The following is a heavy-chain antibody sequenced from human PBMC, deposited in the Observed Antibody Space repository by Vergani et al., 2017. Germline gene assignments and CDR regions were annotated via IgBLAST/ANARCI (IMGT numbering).Heavy chain of an antibody. D-gene: IGHD6-13*01. Sequence: QVQLQESGPGPVKPSQTLSLTCSVSGGSISRNDYYRTWIRQPPGTGLEWLGYLYYSGSTYYNLSLKSRLTMSVDTSKNQFSLELSSVTASDTAMYYCASKPTGTTWYSVKYYFDFWGQGTLVAVSS. V-gene: IGHV4-30-4*08. CDR1: GGSISRNDYY. J-gene: IGHJ4*02. CDR2: LYYSGST. CDR3: ASKPTGTTWYSVKYYFDF.